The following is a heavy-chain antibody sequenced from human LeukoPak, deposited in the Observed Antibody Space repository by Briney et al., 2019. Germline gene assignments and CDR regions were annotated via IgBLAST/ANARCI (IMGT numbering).Heavy chain of an antibody. V-gene: IGHV1-69*13. Sequence: ASVKVSCMASGGTFSSYAISWVRQAPGQGLEWMGGIIPIFGTANYAQKFQGRVTITADESTSTAYMELSSLRSEDTAVYYCARGYCSSTSCYSRQAYYFDYWGQGTLVTVSS. CDR2: IIPIFGTA. CDR1: GGTFSSYA. D-gene: IGHD2-2*02. J-gene: IGHJ4*02. CDR3: ARGYCSSTSCYSRQAYYFDY.